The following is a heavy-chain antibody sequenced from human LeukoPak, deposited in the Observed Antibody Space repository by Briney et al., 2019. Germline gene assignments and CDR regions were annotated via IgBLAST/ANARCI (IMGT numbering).Heavy chain of an antibody. CDR2: IRSKAYGETE. CDR1: GFSFGDHG. J-gene: IGHJ4*02. V-gene: IGHV3-49*03. CDR3: VRDVRGYSDGYFDG. D-gene: IGHD5-18*01. Sequence: GGSLRLSCRASGFSFGDHGMSWFRQAPAKGLEWVSFIRSKAYGETEDYAASVKGRFTISRDDSKSVDYLQMNSLKTEDKGGYYWVRDVRGYSDGYFDGWGQGILVTVSS.